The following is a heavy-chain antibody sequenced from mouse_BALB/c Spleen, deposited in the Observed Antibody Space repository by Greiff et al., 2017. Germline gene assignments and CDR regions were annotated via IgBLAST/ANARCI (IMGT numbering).Heavy chain of an antibody. V-gene: IGHV7-3*02. CDR2: IRNKANGYTT. D-gene: IGHD2-12*01. J-gene: IGHJ4*01. Sequence: EVQLVESGAGLVQPGGSLRLSCATSGYTFTDYYMSWVRQPPGKALEWMGFIRNKANGYTTEYSATVKGQFTITRDNSKSILYLQMNTLRAGDSATYYCARAPYDALLYYAMDYWGQGTSVTVSS. CDR1: GYTFTDYY. CDR3: ARAPYDALLYYAMDY.